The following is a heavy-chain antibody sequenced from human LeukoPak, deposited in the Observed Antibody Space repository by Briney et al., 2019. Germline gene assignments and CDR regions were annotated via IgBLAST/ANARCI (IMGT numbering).Heavy chain of an antibody. CDR1: GFTFSSYG. V-gene: IGHV3-30*02. Sequence: GGSLRLSCAASGFTFSSYGMHWVRQAPGKGLEWVAFIRYDGSNKYYADSVKGRFTISRDNSKNTLYLQMNSLRAEDTAVYYCAREQGVAYYFDHWGQGTLVTVSS. J-gene: IGHJ4*02. CDR2: IRYDGSNK. D-gene: IGHD3-16*01. CDR3: AREQGVAYYFDH.